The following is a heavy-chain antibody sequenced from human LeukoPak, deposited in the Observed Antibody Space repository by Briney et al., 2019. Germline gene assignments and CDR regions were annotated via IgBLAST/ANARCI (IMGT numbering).Heavy chain of an antibody. CDR1: GFTFSNYA. CDR2: LSGSGGMT. V-gene: IGHV3-23*01. Sequence: PGGSLRLSCAASGFTFSNYAMSWVRQAPGKGLEWVSALSGSGGMTYSADSVKGRFTISRDNSKNTLYLEMNSLRAEDSAVYYCAKGPFSYYDASGYNYFDSWGQGTLVTVSS. J-gene: IGHJ4*02. D-gene: IGHD3-22*01. CDR3: AKGPFSYYDASGYNYFDS.